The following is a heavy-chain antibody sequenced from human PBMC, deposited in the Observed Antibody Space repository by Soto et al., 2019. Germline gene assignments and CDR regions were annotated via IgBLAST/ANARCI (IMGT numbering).Heavy chain of an antibody. CDR3: AKDLGRYCTNGVCSDYYYGMDV. CDR1: GFTFSSYA. Sequence: PGGSLRLSCAASGFTFSSYAMSWVRQAPGKGLEWDSAISGSGGSTYYADSVKGRFTISRDNSKNTLYLQMNSLRAEDTAVYYCAKDLGRYCTNGVCSDYYYGMDVWGQGTTVTVSS. CDR2: ISGSGGST. D-gene: IGHD2-8*01. J-gene: IGHJ6*02. V-gene: IGHV3-23*01.